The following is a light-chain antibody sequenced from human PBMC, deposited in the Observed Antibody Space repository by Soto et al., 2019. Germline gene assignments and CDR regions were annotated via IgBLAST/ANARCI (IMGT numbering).Light chain of an antibody. J-gene: IGKJ3*01. CDR2: GAS. CDR1: QSVSSSY. Sequence: EIVLTQSPGTLSLSPGERATLSCRASQSVSSSYLAWYQQKPGQAPRLHIYGASSRATGSPYRFSGSGSGTDFTLTISRLEPEDFAVYYCQQYGSSRGFTFGPGTTVDIK. V-gene: IGKV3-20*01. CDR3: QQYGSSRGFT.